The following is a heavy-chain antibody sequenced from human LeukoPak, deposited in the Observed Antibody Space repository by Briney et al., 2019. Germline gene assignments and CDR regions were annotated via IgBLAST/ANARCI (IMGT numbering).Heavy chain of an antibody. CDR1: GFTFSSYG. D-gene: IGHD1-26*01. CDR3: AKAPGYSGTYYGFDY. V-gene: IGHV3-30*02. Sequence: GGSLRLSCAASGFTFSSYGMHWVRQAPGKGLEWVAFIRYDESNKYYAESVKGRFTIARDNSKNTLYLQMNSLRAEDTAVYYCAKAPGYSGTYYGFDYWGQGTLVTVSS. J-gene: IGHJ4*02. CDR2: IRYDESNK.